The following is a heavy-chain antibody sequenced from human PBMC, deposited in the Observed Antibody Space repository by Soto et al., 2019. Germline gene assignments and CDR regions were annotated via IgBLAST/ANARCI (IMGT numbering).Heavy chain of an antibody. V-gene: IGHV3-33*01. CDR1: GFIFSSFG. CDR2: IWYDGSNT. J-gene: IGHJ4*02. Sequence: GGSLRLSCAASGFIFSSFGMHWVRQAPGKGLEWVAHIWYDGSNTYYADSVKGRFTISRDNSRNTVYLQMNSPRAEDTAVYHCVRDLLGSGGHFDYWGQGTPVTVSS. D-gene: IGHD7-27*01. CDR3: VRDLLGSGGHFDY.